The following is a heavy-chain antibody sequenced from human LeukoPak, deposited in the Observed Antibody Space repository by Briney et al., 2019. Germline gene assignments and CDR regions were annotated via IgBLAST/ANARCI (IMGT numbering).Heavy chain of an antibody. CDR3: AGYSSGWSSGGGY. J-gene: IGHJ4*02. D-gene: IGHD6-19*01. Sequence: SETLSLTCTVSGGSISSLTYYWGWIRQPPGKGLEWIESIYYSGTTYYSPSLKSRVTISVNRSNNQFSLRLSSVTAADTAVYFCAGYSSGWSSGGGYWGQGTLVTVSS. CDR1: GGSISSLTYY. CDR2: IYYSGTT. V-gene: IGHV4-39*01.